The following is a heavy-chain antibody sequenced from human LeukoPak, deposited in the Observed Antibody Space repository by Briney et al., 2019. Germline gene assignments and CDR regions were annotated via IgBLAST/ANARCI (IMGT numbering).Heavy chain of an antibody. CDR3: ARDTYFYDTGGYYINDL. J-gene: IGHJ5*02. V-gene: IGHV3-69-1*01. CDR1: GFTFIGTS. Sequence: GGSLRLSCAASGFTFIGTSMNWVRQAPGKGLEWVASMNRDPIYYADSVRGRFTISRDNAKNSVYLQMNSLRAEDTAVYFCARDTYFYDTGGYYINDLWGQGTLVTVSS. CDR2: MNRDPI. D-gene: IGHD3-22*01.